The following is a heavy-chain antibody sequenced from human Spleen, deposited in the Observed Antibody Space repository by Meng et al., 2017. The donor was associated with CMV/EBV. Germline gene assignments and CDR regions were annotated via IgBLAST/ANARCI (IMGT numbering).Heavy chain of an antibody. CDR1: TGYIKSFY. V-gene: IGHV4-59*01. D-gene: IGHD5-12*01. J-gene: IGHJ5*02. Sequence: SETLSLTCTVSTGYIKSFYWSWIRQSPGKGLEWIGSVYYNGRTDYNPSLRSRVAISIDTSKDQFSLMLRSVTAADTAVYYCARDRRDIVATITKGNWFDPWGQGTLVTVSS. CDR3: ARDRRDIVATITKGNWFDP. CDR2: VYYNGRT.